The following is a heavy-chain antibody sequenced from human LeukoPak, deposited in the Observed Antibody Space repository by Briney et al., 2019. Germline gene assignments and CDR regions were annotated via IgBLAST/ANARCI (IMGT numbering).Heavy chain of an antibody. CDR2: ISAYNGNT. D-gene: IGHD6-6*01. CDR1: GYTFTSYG. CDR3: ARFAHLILMSSSGFDY. Sequence: GASVKVSCKASGYTFTSYGISWVRQAPGQGLEWMGWISAYNGNTNYAQKLQGRVTMTTDTSTSTAYMELRSLRSDDTAVYYCARFAHLILMSSSGFDYWGQGTLVTVSS. J-gene: IGHJ4*02. V-gene: IGHV1-18*01.